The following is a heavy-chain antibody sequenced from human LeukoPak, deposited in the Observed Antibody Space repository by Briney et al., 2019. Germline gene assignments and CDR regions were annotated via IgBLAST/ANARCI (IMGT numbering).Heavy chain of an antibody. CDR2: IYYTGRT. Sequence: PSETLSLTCTVSGGSVTNGGWYWSWIRQYPGKGLEWIGYIYYTGRTHYHPSLRGRVTLSMDSSANQFSLRLASVTAADSAIYFCVRDLRAARDWFDPWGQGTLVTVSS. V-gene: IGHV4-31*03. CDR1: GGSVTNGGWY. CDR3: VRDLRAARDWFDP. D-gene: IGHD3-10*01. J-gene: IGHJ5*02.